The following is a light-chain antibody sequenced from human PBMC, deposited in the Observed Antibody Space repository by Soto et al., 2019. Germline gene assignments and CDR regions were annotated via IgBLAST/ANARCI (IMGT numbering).Light chain of an antibody. V-gene: IGKV1-5*03. CDR1: QSISSW. Sequence: DIQMTQSPSTLSASVGDRVTITCRASQSISSWLAWYQHKPAKAPKLLIHEASSLESGLPSRFSGSGSGTEFTLTISMLQPDDFANYYCQYYYRYWTFGQGTKVEI. CDR2: EAS. CDR3: QYYYRYWT. J-gene: IGKJ1*01.